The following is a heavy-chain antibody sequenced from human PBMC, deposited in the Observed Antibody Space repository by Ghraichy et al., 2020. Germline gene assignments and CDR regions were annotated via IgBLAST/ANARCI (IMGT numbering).Heavy chain of an antibody. CDR3: ARDNLRLAYGDYGNYYYYGMDV. CDR1: GGSISSYY. Sequence: SETLSLTCTVSGGSISSYYWSWIRQPPGKGLEWIGYIYYSGSTNYNPSLKSRVTISVDTSKNQFSLKLSSVTAADTAVYYCARDNLRLAYGDYGNYYYYGMDVWGQGTTVTVSS. V-gene: IGHV4-59*01. CDR2: IYYSGST. D-gene: IGHD4-17*01. J-gene: IGHJ6*02.